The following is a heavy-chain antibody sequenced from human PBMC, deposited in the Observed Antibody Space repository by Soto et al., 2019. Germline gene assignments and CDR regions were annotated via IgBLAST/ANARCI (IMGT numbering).Heavy chain of an antibody. CDR1: GGSFSGYY. V-gene: IGHV4-34*01. Sequence: SDTLSLTCAVYGGSFSGYYWSWIRQPPGKGLEWIGEINHSGSTNYNPSLKSRVTISVDTSKNQFSLKLSSVTAADTAVYYCARGRFPIVVVPAAIRFGYYGMDVWGQGTTVTVSS. CDR3: ARGRFPIVVVPAAIRFGYYGMDV. J-gene: IGHJ6*02. D-gene: IGHD2-2*02. CDR2: INHSGST.